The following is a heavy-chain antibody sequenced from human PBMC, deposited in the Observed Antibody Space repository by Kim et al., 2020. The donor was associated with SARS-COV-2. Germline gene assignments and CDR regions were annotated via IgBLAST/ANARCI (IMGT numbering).Heavy chain of an antibody. Sequence: GGSLRLSCAASGFTFSSHAMSWVRQAPGKGLEWVSAISGSGGSTYYADSVKGRFTISRDNSKNTLYLQMNSLRAEDTAVYYCAKDARIGGSPYYFDYWGQGTLVTVSS. CDR2: ISGSGGST. CDR1: GFTFSSHA. D-gene: IGHD2-15*01. J-gene: IGHJ4*02. CDR3: AKDARIGGSPYYFDY. V-gene: IGHV3-23*01.